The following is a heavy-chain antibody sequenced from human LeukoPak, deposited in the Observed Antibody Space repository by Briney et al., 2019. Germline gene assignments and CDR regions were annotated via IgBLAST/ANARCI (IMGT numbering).Heavy chain of an antibody. CDR3: ASVEGVPRLMSMDV. V-gene: IGHV1-2*02. Sequence: ASVKVSCKASGYTFTGYYMHWMRQAPGQGLEWMGWINPNSGGTNYAQKFQGRVTMTRDTSISTAYMELSRLRSDDTAVYYCASVEGVPRLMSMDVWGQGTTVTVSS. CDR1: GYTFTGYY. D-gene: IGHD6-6*01. J-gene: IGHJ6*02. CDR2: INPNSGGT.